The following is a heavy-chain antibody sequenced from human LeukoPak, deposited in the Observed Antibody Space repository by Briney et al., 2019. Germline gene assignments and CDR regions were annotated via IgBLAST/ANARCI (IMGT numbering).Heavy chain of an antibody. V-gene: IGHV4-34*01. CDR2: INHSGST. CDR1: GFTVSSNY. J-gene: IGHJ5*02. CDR3: ARDRWRRITMIVVANQGWFDP. Sequence: GSLRLSCAASGFTVSSNYMSWVRQAPGKGLEWIREINHSGSTNYNPSLKSRVTISVDTSKNQFSLKLSSVTAADTAVYYCARDRWRRITMIVVANQGWFDPWGQGTLVTVSS. D-gene: IGHD3-22*01.